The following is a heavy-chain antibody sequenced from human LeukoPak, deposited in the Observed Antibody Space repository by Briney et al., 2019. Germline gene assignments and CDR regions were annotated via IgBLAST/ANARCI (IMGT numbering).Heavy chain of an antibody. V-gene: IGHV4-34*01. D-gene: IGHD3-10*01. CDR3: ARGRRITMVRGVFTDY. Sequence: SETLSLTCAVYGGSFSGYYWSWIRQPPGKGLEWIGEINHSGSTNYNPSLKSRVTISVDTSKNQFSLELSSVTAADTAVYYCARGRRITMVRGVFTDYWGQGTLVTVSS. J-gene: IGHJ4*02. CDR1: GGSFSGYY. CDR2: INHSGST.